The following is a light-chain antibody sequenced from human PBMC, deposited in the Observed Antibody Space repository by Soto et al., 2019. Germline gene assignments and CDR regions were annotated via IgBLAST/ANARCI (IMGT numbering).Light chain of an antibody. Sequence: QSALTQPRSVSGSPGQSVTISCTGTSSDIGGYNYVSWYQQHPGKAPKLMIYDVSKRPSGVPDRFAGSKSGNTASLTISGLQADDDADYYCCSYAGSYTEVFGGGTKLTVL. CDR1: SSDIGGYNY. CDR3: CSYAGSYTEV. J-gene: IGLJ2*01. V-gene: IGLV2-11*01. CDR2: DVS.